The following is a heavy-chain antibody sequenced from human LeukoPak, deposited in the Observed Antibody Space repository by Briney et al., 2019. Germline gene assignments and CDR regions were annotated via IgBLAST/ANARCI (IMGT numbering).Heavy chain of an antibody. CDR1: GFTFSSYG. D-gene: IGHD3-3*01. CDR2: IRYDGSNK. CDR3: AKSLYDFWSGVKLGSLDY. Sequence: GRSLRLSCAASGFTFSSYGMHWVRQAPGKGLEWVAVIRYDGSNKYYADSVKGRFTISRDNSKNTLYLQMNSLTAEDTAVYYCAKSLYDFWSGVKLGSLDYWGQGTLVTVSS. V-gene: IGHV3-33*06. J-gene: IGHJ4*02.